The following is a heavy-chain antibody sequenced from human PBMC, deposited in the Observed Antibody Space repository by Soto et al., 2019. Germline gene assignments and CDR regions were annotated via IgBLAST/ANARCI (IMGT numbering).Heavy chain of an antibody. V-gene: IGHV6-1*01. Sequence: PSQTLSLTCVISGDSVSIYSGAWNWIRQSPSRGLEWLGRTFYRSKWYNDYAVSVKGRITINPDTSKNQFSLQLNSVTPEYTAVYYCAKEGGNHYYYYAMDVWGQGTTVTVSS. J-gene: IGHJ6*02. CDR3: AKEGGNHYYYYAMDV. CDR1: GDSVSIYSGA. D-gene: IGHD1-26*01. CDR2: TFYRSKWYN.